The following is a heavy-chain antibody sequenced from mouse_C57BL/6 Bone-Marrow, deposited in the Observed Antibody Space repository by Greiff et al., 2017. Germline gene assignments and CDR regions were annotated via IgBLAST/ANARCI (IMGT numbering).Heavy chain of an antibody. J-gene: IGHJ1*03. CDR2: IYPRSGNT. V-gene: IGHV1-81*01. D-gene: IGHD2-3*01. CDR1: GYTFTSYG. CDR3: AGLLRFYWYFDG. Sequence: QVHVKQSGAELARPGASVKLSCKASGYTFTSYGISWVKQRTGQGLEWIGEIYPRSGNTYYNEKFKGKATLTADKSSSTAYMELRSLTSEDSAVYFCAGLLRFYWYFDGWGTGTTVTVSS.